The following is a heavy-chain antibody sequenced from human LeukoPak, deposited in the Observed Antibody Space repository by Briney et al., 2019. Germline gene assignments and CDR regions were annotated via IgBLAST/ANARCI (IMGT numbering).Heavy chain of an antibody. CDR3: GKDGDYYDSSGYLRGMDV. CDR1: GFTFDDYA. V-gene: IGHV3-9*01. Sequence: PGGSLRLSCAASGFTFDDYAMHWVRQAPGKGLEWVSGISWNSGSIGYADSVKGRFTISRDNAKNFLYLQMNSLRAEDTALYYCGKDGDYYDSSGYLRGMDVWGQGTTVTVSS. D-gene: IGHD3-22*01. J-gene: IGHJ6*02. CDR2: ISWNSGSI.